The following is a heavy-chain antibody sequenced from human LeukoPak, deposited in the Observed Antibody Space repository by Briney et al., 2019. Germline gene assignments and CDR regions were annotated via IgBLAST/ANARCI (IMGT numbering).Heavy chain of an antibody. Sequence: GGSLRLSCAASGFTFSNYWMKWVRQAPGKGLEWVAYIKQDGSEIHYVDSVRGRFTISRDNAKNSLYLQMNSLGAEDTAVYYCTRAFSGSFDYWCQGTLVTVSS. V-gene: IGHV3-7*01. D-gene: IGHD1-26*01. CDR2: IKQDGSEI. CDR3: TRAFSGSFDY. J-gene: IGHJ4*02. CDR1: GFTFSNYW.